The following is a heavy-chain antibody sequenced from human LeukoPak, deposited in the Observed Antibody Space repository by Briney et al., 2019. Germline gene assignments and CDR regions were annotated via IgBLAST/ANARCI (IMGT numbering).Heavy chain of an antibody. J-gene: IGHJ4*02. Sequence: GGSLRLSCVASGFTFSSYGMHWVRQAPGKGLEWVAVISYDGRNKYYADSVKGRFTISRDNSKNTLYLQMNSLRAEDTAVYYCAKDLSGDHYFDYCGQGTLVTVSS. CDR1: GFTFSSYG. D-gene: IGHD4-17*01. CDR3: AKDLSGDHYFDY. V-gene: IGHV3-30*18. CDR2: ISYDGRNK.